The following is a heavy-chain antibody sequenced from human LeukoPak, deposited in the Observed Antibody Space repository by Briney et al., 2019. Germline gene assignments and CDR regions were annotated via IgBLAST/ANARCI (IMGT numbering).Heavy chain of an antibody. CDR3: ARDTISGHFDY. Sequence: SETLSLTCTVSDGSLSSYYWSWVRQPAGKGLEWIGRIYTSGSTSYNPSLKSRVTMSVDTSKKQCSLKLSSVTAADTAVYYCARDTISGHFDYWGQGTPVTVSS. CDR1: DGSLSSYY. V-gene: IGHV4-4*07. CDR2: IYTSGST. J-gene: IGHJ4*02. D-gene: IGHD6-25*01.